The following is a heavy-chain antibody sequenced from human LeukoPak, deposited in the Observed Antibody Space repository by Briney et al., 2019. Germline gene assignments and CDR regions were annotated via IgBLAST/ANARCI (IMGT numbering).Heavy chain of an antibody. V-gene: IGHV1-18*04. CDR3: ARRSSSWYLNAFDI. CDR2: ISAYNGNT. D-gene: IGHD6-13*01. CDR1: GCTFTSYG. J-gene: IGHJ3*02. Sequence: ASVKVSCKASGCTFTSYGISWVRQAPGQGLECMGWISAYNGNTNYAQKLQGRVTMTTDTSTSTAYMELRSLRSDDTAVYYCARRSSSWYLNAFDIWGQGTMVTVSS.